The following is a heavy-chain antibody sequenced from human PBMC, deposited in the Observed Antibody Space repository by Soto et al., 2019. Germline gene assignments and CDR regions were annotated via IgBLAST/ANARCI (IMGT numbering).Heavy chain of an antibody. CDR2: SSGSGSGGST. CDR3: AKDRDDYRNYVLDY. CDR1: GFTFTNYA. Sequence: PGGSLRLSCAASGFTFTNYAMTWVRQAPGKGLEWVSISSGSGSGGSTNYADSVKGRFTISRDNSKNTLYLQMNSLRVEDTAVYYCAKDRDDYRNYVLDYWGQGTLVTVSS. V-gene: IGHV3-23*01. D-gene: IGHD4-4*01. J-gene: IGHJ4*02.